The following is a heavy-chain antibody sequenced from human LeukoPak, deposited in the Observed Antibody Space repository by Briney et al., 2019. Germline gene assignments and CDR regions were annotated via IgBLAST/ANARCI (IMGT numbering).Heavy chain of an antibody. CDR3: ARSGYYQGWFDP. Sequence: SETLSLTCTVSGGSISSYYWSWIRQPPGKGLEWIGYIYYSGSTNYNPSLKSRVTISVDTSKNQFPLKLSSVTAADTAVYYCARSGYYQGWFDPWGQGTLVTVSS. J-gene: IGHJ5*02. V-gene: IGHV4-59*01. CDR2: IYYSGST. D-gene: IGHD3-22*01. CDR1: GGSISSYY.